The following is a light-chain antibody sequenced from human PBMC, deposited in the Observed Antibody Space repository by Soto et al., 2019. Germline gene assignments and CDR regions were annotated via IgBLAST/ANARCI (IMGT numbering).Light chain of an antibody. J-gene: IGLJ1*01. CDR1: SSDVGGYNY. V-gene: IGLV2-11*01. Sequence: QAVVTQPRSVSGSPGQSVTISCTGTSSDVGGYNYVSWYQQHPGKAPKLMIYDVSKRPSGVPDRFSGSKSGNTASLTISGLQAEDEADYYCCSYAGSLLYVFGTGTKLTVL. CDR2: DVS. CDR3: CSYAGSLLYV.